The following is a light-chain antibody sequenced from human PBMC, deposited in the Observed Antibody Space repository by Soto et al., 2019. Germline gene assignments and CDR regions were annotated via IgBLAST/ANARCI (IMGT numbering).Light chain of an antibody. CDR2: AAS. Sequence: DIQMTQSPSSLSASVGDRFTITFRASQSINTYLNWYRQRPGKAPNLLIYAASSLQSGVPSRFSGSGSGTDFTLTISSLQPEDFATYYCQQSYGTLITFGQGTRLEIK. V-gene: IGKV1-39*01. CDR3: QQSYGTLIT. J-gene: IGKJ5*01. CDR1: QSINTY.